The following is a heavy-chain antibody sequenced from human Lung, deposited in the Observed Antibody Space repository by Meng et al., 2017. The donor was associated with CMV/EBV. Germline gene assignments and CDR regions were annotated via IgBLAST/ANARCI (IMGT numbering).Heavy chain of an antibody. D-gene: IGHD1-7*01. V-gene: IGHV4-34*01. CDR3: AREGITGTTGVDP. CDR1: GGSFSGYY. Sequence: SETLSLTCAVYGGSFSGYYWSWIRQPPGKGLEWIGEINHSGSTNYNPSLKSRVTISVDTSKNQFSLKLSSVTAADTAVYYCAREGITGTTGVDPWGQGTLVTVSS. J-gene: IGHJ5*02. CDR2: INHSGST.